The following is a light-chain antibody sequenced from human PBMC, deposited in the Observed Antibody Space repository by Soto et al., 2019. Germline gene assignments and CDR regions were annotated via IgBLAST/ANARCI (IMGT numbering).Light chain of an antibody. J-gene: IGKJ1*01. CDR3: QQRSNWPPWT. Sequence: EIGLTQSPANLSLSPGERATLSCRASQSVSSYLAWYQQKPGQAPRLLIYDASNRATGIPARFSGSGSGTDFTLTISSLEPEDFAVYYCQQRSNWPPWTFGQGTKVEIK. V-gene: IGKV3-11*01. CDR1: QSVSSY. CDR2: DAS.